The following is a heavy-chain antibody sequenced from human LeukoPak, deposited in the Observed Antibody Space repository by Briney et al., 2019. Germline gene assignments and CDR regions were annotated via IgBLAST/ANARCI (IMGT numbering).Heavy chain of an antibody. CDR3: ARVRPRYYYDSSGPHDY. CDR2: INHSGST. D-gene: IGHD3-22*01. CDR1: GGSFSGYY. J-gene: IGHJ4*02. V-gene: IGHV4-34*01. Sequence: SETLSLTCAVYGGSFSGYYWSWIRQPPGKGLEWIGGINHSGSTNYNPSLKSRVTISVDTSKDQFSLKLSSVTAADTAVYYCARVRPRYYYDSSGPHDYWGQGTLVTVSS.